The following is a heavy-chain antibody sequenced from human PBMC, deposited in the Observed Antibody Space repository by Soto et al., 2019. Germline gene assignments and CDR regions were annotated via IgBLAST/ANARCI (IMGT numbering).Heavy chain of an antibody. CDR2: INSDGSST. V-gene: IGHV3-74*01. D-gene: IGHD2-2*01. Sequence: GGSLRLSCAASGFTFSSYWMHWVRQAPGKGLVWVSRINSDGSSTSYADSVKGRFTISRDNAKKTLYLQMNSLRAEDTAVYYFSRDWGYCSSTCCYSRPYAFDIWGQGTMVTVSS. CDR1: GFTFSSYW. J-gene: IGHJ3*02. CDR3: SRDWGYCSSTCCYSRPYAFDI.